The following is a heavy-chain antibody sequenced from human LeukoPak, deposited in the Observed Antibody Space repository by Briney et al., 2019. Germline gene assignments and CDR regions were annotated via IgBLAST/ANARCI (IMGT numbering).Heavy chain of an antibody. V-gene: IGHV3-23*01. J-gene: IGHJ6*02. D-gene: IGHD3-16*02. CDR2: ISGSGGST. CDR1: GFTFSSYD. CDR3: AKDGPQVSAMDV. Sequence: PGGSLRLSCAASGFTFSSYDMSWVRQAPGKGLEWVTAISGSGGSTYYADSVKGRFTISRDNSKNTLYLQMNSLRAEDTAVYYCAKDGPQVSAMDVWGQGTTVTVSS.